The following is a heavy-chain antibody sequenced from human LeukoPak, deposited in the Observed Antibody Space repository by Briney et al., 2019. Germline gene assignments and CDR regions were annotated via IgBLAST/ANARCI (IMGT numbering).Heavy chain of an antibody. J-gene: IGHJ6*03. D-gene: IGHD2-2*01. CDR1: GFTFSSYW. Sequence: GGSLRLSCAASGFTFSSYWMHWVRQAPGKGLVWVSRINSDGSSTSYADSVQGRFTISRDNAKNTLYLQMNSLRAEDTAVYYCARDGPLKDIVVVPAAVYSSSYYYYYMDVWGKGTTVTVSS. CDR3: ARDGPLKDIVVVPAAVYSSSYYYYYMDV. V-gene: IGHV3-74*01. CDR2: INSDGSST.